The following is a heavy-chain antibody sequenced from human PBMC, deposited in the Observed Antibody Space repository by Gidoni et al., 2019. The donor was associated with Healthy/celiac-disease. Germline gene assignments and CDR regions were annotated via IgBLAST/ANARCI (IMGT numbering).Heavy chain of an antibody. CDR1: GGSLSSYY. V-gene: IGHV4-4*07. CDR3: AREGLTTVTTNRGLEDWFDP. D-gene: IGHD4-17*01. J-gene: IGHJ5*02. Sequence: QVQLQESGPGLVKPSETLSLTCAVSGGSLSSYYWSWIRQPAGKGLEWIGRIYTSGSTNYNPSLKSRVTMSVDTSKNQFSLRLSSVTAADTAVYYCAREGLTTVTTNRGLEDWFDPWGQGTLVTVSS. CDR2: IYTSGST.